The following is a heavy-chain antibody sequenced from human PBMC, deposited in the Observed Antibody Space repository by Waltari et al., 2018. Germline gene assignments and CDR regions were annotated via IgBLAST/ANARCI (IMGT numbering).Heavy chain of an antibody. V-gene: IGHV3-74*01. CDR3: ARGARRTTVTTGWWYFDL. Sequence: VQLVEYGGGLVQHGGSLRLSCAAYGFPYSMYSRHCVRQAPGKGLVWGSRSNSDGSSTSYADSVKGRFTISKDNAKNTVYLQMNSLRAEDTAIYYCARGARRTTVTTGWWYFDLWGRGTLVTVSS. CDR2: SNSDGSST. J-gene: IGHJ2*01. CDR1: GFPYSMYS. D-gene: IGHD4-17*01.